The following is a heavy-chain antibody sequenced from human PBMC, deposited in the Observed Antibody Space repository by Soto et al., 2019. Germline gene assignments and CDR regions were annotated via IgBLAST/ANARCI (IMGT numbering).Heavy chain of an antibody. V-gene: IGHV4-38-2*01. CDR2: FRRSGPS. CDR3: INSHELSRTDA. J-gene: IGHJ5*02. CDR1: SSSNATGHY. D-gene: IGHD1-26*01. Sequence: SDTLSLTCDVSSSSNATGHYWCFTRQPPGNGLECGGCFRRSGPSFYSQSLKSRVELSVAMSKNRVSLSLTSVTASDTAIYYGINSHELSRTDAWGRGILVTVSS.